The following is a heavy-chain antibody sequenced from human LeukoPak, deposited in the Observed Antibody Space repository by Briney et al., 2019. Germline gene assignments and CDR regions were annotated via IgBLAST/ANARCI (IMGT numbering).Heavy chain of an antibody. V-gene: IGHV4-59*04. D-gene: IGHD3-3*01. CDR3: ARYDSRGSASTKFDY. J-gene: IGHJ4*02. CDR2: IYGRAST. Sequence: PSETLSLTCTVSGGYISSYYWSWIRQSPGKGLEWIGRIYGRASTSYNPSLMNRVTMSVDTSKNHFSLQLTSVTAADTAVYYCARYDSRGSASTKFDYWGPGIQVTVSS. CDR1: GGYISSYY.